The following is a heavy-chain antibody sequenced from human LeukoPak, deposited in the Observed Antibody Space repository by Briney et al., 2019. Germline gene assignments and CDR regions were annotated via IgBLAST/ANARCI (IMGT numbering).Heavy chain of an antibody. J-gene: IGHJ4*02. Sequence: PGGSLRLSCAASGFTFSSYAMHWVRQAPGKGLEWVAVISYDGSNKYYADSVKGRFTISRDNSKNTLYLQMSSLRAEDTAVYYCARDGYYYDSSGYSVYWGQGTLVTVSS. CDR1: GFTFSSYA. CDR3: ARDGYYYDSSGYSVY. D-gene: IGHD3-22*01. V-gene: IGHV3-30-3*01. CDR2: ISYDGSNK.